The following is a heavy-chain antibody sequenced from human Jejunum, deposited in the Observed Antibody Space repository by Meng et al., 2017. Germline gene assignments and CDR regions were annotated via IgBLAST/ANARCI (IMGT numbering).Heavy chain of an antibody. J-gene: IGHJ4*02. CDR3: ARDRGATYSFDY. CDR1: GYTFINNA. V-gene: IGHV1-3*01. CDR2: INAGIGDT. Sequence: QVQLVQAGAERKKPGAPVKVSCKASGYTFINNALHWMRQAPGQSLEWVGWINAGIGDTKYSQNLQDRVTITKDTSASTTYMERRSLKSEDTATYYCARDRGATYSFDYWCQGTLVTVSS. D-gene: IGHD1-26*01.